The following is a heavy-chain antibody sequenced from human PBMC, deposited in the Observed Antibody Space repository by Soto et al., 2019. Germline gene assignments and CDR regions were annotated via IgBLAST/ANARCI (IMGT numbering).Heavy chain of an antibody. J-gene: IGHJ4*02. D-gene: IGHD2-21*01. V-gene: IGHV3-48*03. CDR2: INMDGGST. CDR3: VRDHSGLKDFDY. Sequence: EVQLVESGGGLIQPGGSLRLSCAASGFALSSFDMDWVRQAPEKGLEWVSYINMDGGSTHYAESVKGRFTISRDNARNPLSLQMDSLRVEDTAVYYCVRDHSGLKDFDYWGQGTLVTVSS. CDR1: GFALSSFD.